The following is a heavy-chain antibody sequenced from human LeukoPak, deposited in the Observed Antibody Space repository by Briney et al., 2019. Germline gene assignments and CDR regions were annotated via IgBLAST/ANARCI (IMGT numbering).Heavy chain of an antibody. CDR2: IWYDGSKK. V-gene: IGHV3-33*01. CDR1: GFTLHTSG. D-gene: IGHD5-24*01. J-gene: IGHJ4*02. Sequence: PVGSLRLSCAASGFTLHTSGMHWVRQAPGKGLEWVAVIWYDGSKKYYADSMKGRITISRDTSKNTLFLQMNSLRAEDTGIYYCARHHLDGSNFFDHWGQGTLVTVSS. CDR3: ARHHLDGSNFFDH.